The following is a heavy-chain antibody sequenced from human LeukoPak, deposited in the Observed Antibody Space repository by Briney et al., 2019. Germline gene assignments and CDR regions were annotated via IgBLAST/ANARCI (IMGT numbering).Heavy chain of an antibody. J-gene: IGHJ6*02. Sequence: GGSLRLSCAASGFTFSSYSMNWVRQAPGKGLEWVSYISSSSTIYYADSVKGRFTISRDNAKNSLYLQMNSLRAEDTAVYYCAGGPVVPAAKYYYYYYGMDVWGQGTTVTVSS. CDR1: GFTFSSYS. D-gene: IGHD2-2*01. CDR3: AGGPVVPAAKYYYYYYGMDV. CDR2: ISSSSTI. V-gene: IGHV3-48*01.